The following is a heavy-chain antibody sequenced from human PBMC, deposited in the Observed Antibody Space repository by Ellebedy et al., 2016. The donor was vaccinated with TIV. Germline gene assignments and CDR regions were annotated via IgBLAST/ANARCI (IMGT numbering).Heavy chain of an antibody. CDR1: GFTFDTYA. V-gene: IGHV3-23*01. CDR2: ISGSGVKT. D-gene: IGHD6-19*01. CDR3: AGFRGEAVAGNWFDP. J-gene: IGHJ5*02. Sequence: PGGSLRLSCADSGFTFDTYAMSWVRQAPGKGLEWVSHISGSGVKTYYADPVRGRFSISRDNSKNTLYLQMNSLQADDTAVYYCAGFRGEAVAGNWFDPWGQGTLVTVSS.